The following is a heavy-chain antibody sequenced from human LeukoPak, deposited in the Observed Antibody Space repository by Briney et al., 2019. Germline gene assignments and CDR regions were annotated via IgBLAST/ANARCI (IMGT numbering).Heavy chain of an antibody. CDR3: ARVTMVAGASYNWFVV. D-gene: IGHD2-15*01. J-gene: IGHJ5*01. V-gene: IGHV3-33*01. Sequence: GGSLRLSCAASGFTFSNYGMHWVRQAPGKGPEWVAVIWSDGSNKHYADSARGRFTISRDNSKNTLYLQMNSLRADDTAVYYCARVTMVAGASYNWFVVWGHGTLVTVST. CDR1: GFTFSNYG. CDR2: IWSDGSNK.